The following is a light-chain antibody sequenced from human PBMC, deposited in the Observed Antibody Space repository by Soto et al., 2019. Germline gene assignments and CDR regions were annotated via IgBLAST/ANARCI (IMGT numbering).Light chain of an antibody. Sequence: QSALTQPASVSGSPGQSITISCTGTSSDVGGYKYVSWYQQHPGKAPKLMIYDIRNRPSGVSNRFSGSKSGNTASLTISGIQAEDEAIYYCSSYTSSSTRVLGTGTKLTVL. CDR3: SSYTSSSTRV. V-gene: IGLV2-14*03. CDR2: DIR. CDR1: SSDVGGYKY. J-gene: IGLJ1*01.